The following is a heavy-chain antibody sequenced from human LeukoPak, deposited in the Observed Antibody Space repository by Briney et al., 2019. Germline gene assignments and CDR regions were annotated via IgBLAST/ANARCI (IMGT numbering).Heavy chain of an antibody. J-gene: IGHJ4*02. CDR2: IYYSGST. Sequence: SETLSLTCTVSGGSISSYYWSWLRQPPGKGLEWIGYIYYSGSTNYNPSLKSRVTISVDTSKNQFSLKLSSVTAADTAVYYCARASPSSGYYWPFDYWGQGTLVTVSS. CDR3: ARASPSSGYYWPFDY. D-gene: IGHD3-22*01. V-gene: IGHV4-59*08. CDR1: GGSISSYY.